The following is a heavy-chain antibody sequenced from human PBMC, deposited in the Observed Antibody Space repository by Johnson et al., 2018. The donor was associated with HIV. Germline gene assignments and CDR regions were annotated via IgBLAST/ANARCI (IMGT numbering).Heavy chain of an antibody. D-gene: IGHD6-6*01. Sequence: VQLVESGGGVVQPGRSLRLSCAASGFTFSSYAMHWVRQAPGKGLEWVAVISYDGSNKYYADSVKGRFTISRDNSKNTLYLQMNSLRAEDTAVYYCARGSSGSFDLWGRGTMVTVSS. CDR3: ARGSSGSFDL. CDR2: ISYDGSNK. CDR1: GFTFSSYA. V-gene: IGHV3-30-3*01. J-gene: IGHJ3*01.